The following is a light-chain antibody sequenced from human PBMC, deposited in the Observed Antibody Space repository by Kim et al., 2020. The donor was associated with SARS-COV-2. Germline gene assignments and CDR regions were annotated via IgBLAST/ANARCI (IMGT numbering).Light chain of an antibody. CDR3: QTWDSSTV. Sequence: VSPGKTACRTCSGDRLGVKLACWYQRQPPPSLILFIYQDSYRPSGLPYRFSGSNSGNTATLTISGTQAMDEADYYCQTWDSSTVFGGGTQLTVL. J-gene: IGLJ2*01. CDR1: RLGVKL. V-gene: IGLV3-1*01. CDR2: QDS.